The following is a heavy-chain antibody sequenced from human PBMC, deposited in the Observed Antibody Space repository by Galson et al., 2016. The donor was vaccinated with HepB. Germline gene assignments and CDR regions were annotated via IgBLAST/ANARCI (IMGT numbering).Heavy chain of an antibody. Sequence: SLRLSCAGSGFSFSTYAMSWVRQAPGKGLEWVSGIRGSGGGIDYADSVKGRFTISRDNSKNTLYLQLSSLRVEDTAVYYCAKDHTGSTVGWSDGMDVWGQGTRVTVSS. J-gene: IGHJ6*02. CDR1: GFSFSTYA. CDR3: AKDHTGSTVGWSDGMDV. D-gene: IGHD1-7*01. V-gene: IGHV3-23*01. CDR2: IRGSGGGI.